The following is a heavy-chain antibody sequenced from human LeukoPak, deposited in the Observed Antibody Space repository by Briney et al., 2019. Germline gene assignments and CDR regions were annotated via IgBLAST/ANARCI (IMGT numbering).Heavy chain of an antibody. V-gene: IGHV3-15*01. J-gene: IGHJ4*02. CDR3: TTGSRLRYSDY. CDR2: IKSKTDGGTT. Sequence: GGSLRLSCAASAFAFSDAWMTWVRQAPGKGLEWVGRIKSKTDGGTTDYAAPVKGRFTISRDDSKNTLYLQMNSLKTEDTAVYYCTTGSRLRYSDYWGQGTLVTVSS. CDR1: AFAFSDAW. D-gene: IGHD3-9*01.